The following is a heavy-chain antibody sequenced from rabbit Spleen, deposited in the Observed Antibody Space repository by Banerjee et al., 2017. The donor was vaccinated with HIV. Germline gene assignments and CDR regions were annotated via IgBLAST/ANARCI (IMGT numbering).Heavy chain of an antibody. J-gene: IGHJ4*01. D-gene: IGHD1-1*01. V-gene: IGHV1S47*01. Sequence: QEQLVESGGGLVQPGGSLKLSCKASGFDFSDYGMSWVRQAPGKGLEWIGIIWPTTDTTYYASWVNGRFTISSDNAQKTVDLQMNSLTAADTATYFCAREDVGGSIILWGQGTLVTVS. CDR2: IWPTTDTT. CDR1: GFDFSDYG. CDR3: AREDVGGSIIL.